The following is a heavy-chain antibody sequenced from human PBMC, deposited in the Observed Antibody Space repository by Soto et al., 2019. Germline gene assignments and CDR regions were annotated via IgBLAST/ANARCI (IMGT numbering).Heavy chain of an antibody. V-gene: IGHV3-15*01. CDR2: IKSKTDGGTT. D-gene: IGHD4-17*01. J-gene: IGHJ4*02. Sequence: EVQLVESGGGLVKPGGSLRLSCAASGFTFSNAWMSWVRQAPGKGLEWVGRIKSKTDGGTTDYAAPVKGRFTISRDDSKNTRYLQMNSLKTEDTAVYYCTTEGPDMTTVTPFDYWGQGTLVTVSS. CDR3: TTEGPDMTTVTPFDY. CDR1: GFTFSNAW.